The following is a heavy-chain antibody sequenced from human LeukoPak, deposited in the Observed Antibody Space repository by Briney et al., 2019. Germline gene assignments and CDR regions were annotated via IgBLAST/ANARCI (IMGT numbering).Heavy chain of an antibody. V-gene: IGHV3-7*01. D-gene: IGHD6-6*01. CDR3: ARIGYSSSSLDY. J-gene: IGHJ4*02. CDR1: GFTFSNYW. CDR2: IKQDGGQT. Sequence: GGSLRLSCAASGFTFSNYWMSWVRQPPGKGLEWAANIKQDGGQTYYADSMKGRFTISRDNAKNSLYLQMNSLRAEDTAVYYCARIGYSSSSLDYWGQGTLVTVSS.